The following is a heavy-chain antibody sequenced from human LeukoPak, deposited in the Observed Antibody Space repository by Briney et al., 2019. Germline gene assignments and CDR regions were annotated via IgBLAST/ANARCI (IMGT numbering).Heavy chain of an antibody. CDR2: ISYDESNK. Sequence: PGGPLRLSCAASGFTFSSSAMRWVRKAPGKGLEWVAVISYDESNKYYADSVKGRFTISRDNSKNTLYLQMNSLRAEDTAVYYCARGTDTKPFWSGYWVDVWGQGTTVTVSS. D-gene: IGHD3-3*01. J-gene: IGHJ6*02. CDR3: ARGTDTKPFWSGYWVDV. CDR1: GFTFSSSA. V-gene: IGHV3-30*03.